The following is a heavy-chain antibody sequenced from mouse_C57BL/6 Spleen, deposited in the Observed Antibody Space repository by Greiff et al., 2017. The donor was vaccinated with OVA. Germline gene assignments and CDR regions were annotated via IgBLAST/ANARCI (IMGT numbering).Heavy chain of an antibody. CDR2: ISYDGSN. CDR3: AREGNDGYYVGYFDV. J-gene: IGHJ1*03. V-gene: IGHV3-6*01. CDR1: GYSITSGYS. D-gene: IGHD2-3*01. Sequence: EVKLMESGPGLVKPSQSLSLTCSVTGYSITSGYSWNWIRQFPGNKLEWMGYISYDGSNNYNPSLKNRISITRDTSKNQFFLKLNSVTTEDTATYYCAREGNDGYYVGYFDVWGTGTTVTVSS.